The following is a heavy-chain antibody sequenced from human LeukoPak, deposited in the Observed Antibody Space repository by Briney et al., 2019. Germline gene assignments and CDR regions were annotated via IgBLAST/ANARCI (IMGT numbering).Heavy chain of an antibody. CDR3: ARSREVVINYYFDY. CDR1: GDSISSSSYY. V-gene: IGHV4-61*01. Sequence: SETLSLTCSVSGDSISSSSYYWSWIRQPPGKALAWIGYIYYSGSTNYNPSLKSRVTISVDTSKNQFSLKLSSVTAADTAVYYCARSREVVINYYFDYWGQGTLVTVSS. D-gene: IGHD3-22*01. CDR2: IYYSGST. J-gene: IGHJ4*02.